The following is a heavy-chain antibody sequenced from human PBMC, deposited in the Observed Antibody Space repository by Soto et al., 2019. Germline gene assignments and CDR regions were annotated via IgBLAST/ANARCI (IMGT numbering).Heavy chain of an antibody. CDR3: ARIWFGELLLHYYYYMDV. V-gene: IGHV1-18*01. CDR1: GYTFTSYG. D-gene: IGHD3-10*01. Sequence: GASVKVSCTASGYTFTSYGISWVRQAPGQGLEWMGWISAYNGNTNYAQKLQGRVTMTTDTSTSTAYMELRSLRSDDTAVYYCARIWFGELLLHYYYYMDVWGKGTTVTVSS. J-gene: IGHJ6*03. CDR2: ISAYNGNT.